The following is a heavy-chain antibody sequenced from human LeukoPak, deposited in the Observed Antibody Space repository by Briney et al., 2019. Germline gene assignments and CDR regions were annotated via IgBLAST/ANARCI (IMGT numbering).Heavy chain of an antibody. Sequence: GESLKISCKGSGYILTSYWIGWVRQMPGKGLEWMGIIYPGDSDTRYSPSFQGQVTISADKSITTAYLQWSSLKASDTAMYYCARHQIVGATRSPFDYWGQGTLVTVSS. D-gene: IGHD1-26*01. CDR3: ARHQIVGATRSPFDY. J-gene: IGHJ4*02. V-gene: IGHV5-51*01. CDR2: IYPGDSDT. CDR1: GYILTSYW.